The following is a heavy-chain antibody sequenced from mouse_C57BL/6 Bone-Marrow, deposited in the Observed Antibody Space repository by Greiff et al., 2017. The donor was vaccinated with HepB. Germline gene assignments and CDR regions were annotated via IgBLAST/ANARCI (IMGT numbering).Heavy chain of an antibody. CDR1: GFSLTSYA. CDR3: ARNLGVYYGFAY. CDR2: IGTGGGT. V-gene: IGHV2-9-1*01. Sequence: VQLQESGPGLVAPSQSLSITCTVSGFSLTSYAISWVRQPPGKGLEWLGVIGTGGGTNYNSALNSRLSISKDNSKSQVFLKMNSLQTDDTARYYCARNLGVYYGFAYWGQGTLVTVSA. J-gene: IGHJ3*01. D-gene: IGHD1-1*01.